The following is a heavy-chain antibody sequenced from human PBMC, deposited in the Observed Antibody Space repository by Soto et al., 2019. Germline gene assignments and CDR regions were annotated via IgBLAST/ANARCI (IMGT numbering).Heavy chain of an antibody. Sequence: QVQLVESGGGVVQPGRSLRLSCAASGFTFSSYAMHWVRQAPGKGLEWVAVISYDGSNKYYSDSVKGRFTISRDNSKNTLYLQMNSLRAEDTAVYYCARALPVVAGTGYDYWGQGTLGTVSS. V-gene: IGHV3-30-3*01. CDR2: ISYDGSNK. CDR3: ARALPVVAGTGYDY. D-gene: IGHD6-19*01. CDR1: GFTFSSYA. J-gene: IGHJ4*02.